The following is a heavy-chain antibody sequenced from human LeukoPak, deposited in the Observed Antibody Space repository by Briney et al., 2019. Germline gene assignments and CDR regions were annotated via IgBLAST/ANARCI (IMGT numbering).Heavy chain of an antibody. CDR1: GGSFSGYY. J-gene: IGHJ6*03. V-gene: IGHV4-34*01. Sequence: SETLSLTCAVYGGSFSGYYWSWIRQPPGKGLEWIGEINHSGSTNYDPSLKSRVTISVDTSKNQFSLKLSSVTAADTAVYYCAREAGGCSSTSRYDYYYYYYYYMDVWGKGTTVTVSS. CDR2: INHSGST. D-gene: IGHD2-2*01. CDR3: AREAGGCSSTSRYDYYYYYYYYMDV.